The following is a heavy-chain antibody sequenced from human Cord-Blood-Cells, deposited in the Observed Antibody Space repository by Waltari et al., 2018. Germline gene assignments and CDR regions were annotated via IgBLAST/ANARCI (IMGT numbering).Heavy chain of an antibody. CDR2: IYYSGST. Sequence: QLQLQESGPGLVKPSETPSLTCTVSGGSISSSSYYWGWIRQPPGKGLEWIGSIYYSGSTYYTPSLKSRVTISVDTSKNQFSLKLSSVTAADTAVYYCARLSRLEPNFDYWGQGTLVTVSS. V-gene: IGHV4-39*01. CDR1: GGSISSSSYY. CDR3: ARLSRLEPNFDY. J-gene: IGHJ4*02. D-gene: IGHD1-1*01.